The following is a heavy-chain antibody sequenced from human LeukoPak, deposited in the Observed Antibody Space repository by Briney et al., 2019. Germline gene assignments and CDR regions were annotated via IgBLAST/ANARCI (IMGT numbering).Heavy chain of an antibody. J-gene: IGHJ4*02. CDR2: IYLGDSDT. CDR1: GYSFTSYW. CDR3: ARGIVVAQSFDY. V-gene: IGHV5-51*01. Sequence: GESLKTFCKGAGYSFTSYWNGWVRQMPGQGLERMGIIYLGDSDTRYSPSFQGQVTISVDKSISTAYLQWSSLKASDTAMYYCARGIVVAQSFDYWGQGTLVTVSS. D-gene: IGHD6-19*01.